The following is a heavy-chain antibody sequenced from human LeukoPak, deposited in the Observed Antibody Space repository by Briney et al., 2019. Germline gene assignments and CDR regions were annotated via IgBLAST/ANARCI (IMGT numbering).Heavy chain of an antibody. Sequence: SETLSLTCAVYGGSFSGYYWSWIRQPPGKGLEWIGEINHSGSTNYNPSLKSRVTISVDTSKNQFSLKLSSVTAADTAVYYCARGGGGPPRYGSGNEYRYFDYWGQGTLVTVSS. D-gene: IGHD3-10*01. CDR2: INHSGST. CDR1: GGSFSGYY. V-gene: IGHV4-34*01. CDR3: ARGGGGPPRYGSGNEYRYFDY. J-gene: IGHJ4*02.